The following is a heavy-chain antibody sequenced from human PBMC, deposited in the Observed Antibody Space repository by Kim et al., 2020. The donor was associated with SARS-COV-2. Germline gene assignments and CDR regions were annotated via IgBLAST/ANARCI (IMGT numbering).Heavy chain of an antibody. CDR3: ARRLAGPPRDHAFDI. J-gene: IGHJ3*02. D-gene: IGHD6-19*01. CDR2: IYYSGST. CDR1: GGSISSYY. Sequence: SETLSLTCTVSGGSISSYYWSWIRQPPGKGLEWIGYIYYSGSTNYNPSLKSRVTISVDTSKNQFSLKLSSVTAADTAVYYCARRLAGPPRDHAFDIWGQGTMVTVSS. V-gene: IGHV4-59*08.